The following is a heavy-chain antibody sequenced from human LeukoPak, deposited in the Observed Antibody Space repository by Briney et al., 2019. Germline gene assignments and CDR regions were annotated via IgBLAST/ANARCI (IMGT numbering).Heavy chain of an antibody. Sequence: KPSETLSLTCTVSGDSITSTTYYWGWIRQSPGKGLEWIGSVYHNGKTYYNPSLKSRATISVDTSKSQFYLKLTSVTAADTAVYYCGRSTSGSYSWADKWGQGTLVTVSS. CDR1: GDSITSTTYY. J-gene: IGHJ4*02. D-gene: IGHD1-26*01. CDR2: VYHNGKT. V-gene: IGHV4-39*01. CDR3: GRSTSGSYSWADK.